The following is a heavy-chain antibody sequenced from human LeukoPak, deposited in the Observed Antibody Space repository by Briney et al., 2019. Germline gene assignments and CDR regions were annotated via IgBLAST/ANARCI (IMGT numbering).Heavy chain of an antibody. J-gene: IGHJ4*02. V-gene: IGHV1-2*02. CDR1: GYTFTGYY. CDR3: ARASWIAGAGPLFDS. Sequence: ASVKVSCKASGYTFTGYYMHWVRQAPGQGLEWMGWINPNSGGTNYAQKFQGRVTMTRDTSISTAYMELSRLRSDDTAVYYCARASWIAGAGPLFDSWGQGTLVTVSS. D-gene: IGHD6-13*01. CDR2: INPNSGGT.